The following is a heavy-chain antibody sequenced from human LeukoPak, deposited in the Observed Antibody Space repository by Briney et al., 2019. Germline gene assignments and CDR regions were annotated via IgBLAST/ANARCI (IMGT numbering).Heavy chain of an antibody. D-gene: IGHD3-3*01. J-gene: IGHJ4*02. CDR3: ARGPYYDFWSGYYRPDY. Sequence: GGSLRLSCAASGFTFSSYAMSWVRQAPGKGLEWVSAISGSGGSTYYADSVKGRFTISRDNAKNTLYLQMNSLRAEDTAVYYCARGPYYDFWSGYYRPDYWGQGTLVTVSS. CDR1: GFTFSSYA. V-gene: IGHV3-23*01. CDR2: ISGSGGST.